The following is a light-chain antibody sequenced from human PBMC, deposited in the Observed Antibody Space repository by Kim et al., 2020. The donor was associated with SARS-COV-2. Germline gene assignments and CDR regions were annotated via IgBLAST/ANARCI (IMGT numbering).Light chain of an antibody. CDR3: QQVKSFPYT. V-gene: IGKV1-12*01. CDR1: QDIANW. Sequence: DIQMTQFPSSVSASVGDRVDVTCRASQDIANWLAWYQQKPGKAPKLLIYSAAALKSGVPSRFSGSGSGAYFTLSIRNLQPEDFATYYCQQVKSFPYTFGQGTNLEI. J-gene: IGKJ2*01. CDR2: SAA.